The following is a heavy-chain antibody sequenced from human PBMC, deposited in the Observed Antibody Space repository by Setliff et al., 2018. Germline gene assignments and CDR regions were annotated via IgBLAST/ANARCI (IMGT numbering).Heavy chain of an antibody. CDR2: IYYSGNT. Sequence: SETLSLTCNVSGASISSHAWSWIRQPPGKRLEWIGYIYYSGNTNYNPSLKSRVTISVDTSKNQFSLKLSSVIVADTAVYYCASNPFNSGPPYYFDYWGQGTLVTVSS. J-gene: IGHJ4*02. CDR1: GASISSHA. CDR3: ASNPFNSGPPYYFDY. D-gene: IGHD6-19*01. V-gene: IGHV4-59*08.